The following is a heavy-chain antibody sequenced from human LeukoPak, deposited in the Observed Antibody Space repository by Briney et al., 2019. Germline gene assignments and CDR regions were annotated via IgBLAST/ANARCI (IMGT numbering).Heavy chain of an antibody. CDR1: GGSFSGYY. J-gene: IGHJ4*02. V-gene: IGHV4-34*01. D-gene: IGHD5-12*01. Sequence: PSETLSLTCAVYGGSFSGYYWSWIRQPPGKGLEWIGEINHSGSTNYNPSLKSRVTISVDTSKNQFSPKLSSVTAADTAVYYCARGRRRDGYNREYYFDYWGQGTLVTVSS. CDR3: ARGRRRDGYNREYYFDY. CDR2: INHSGST.